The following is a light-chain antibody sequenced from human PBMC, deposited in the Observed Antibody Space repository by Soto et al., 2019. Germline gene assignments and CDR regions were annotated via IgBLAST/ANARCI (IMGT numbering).Light chain of an antibody. J-gene: IGLJ2*01. CDR2: EVN. V-gene: IGLV2-8*01. CDR3: SSYGGSNNLV. Sequence: QSALTQPPSASGSPGQSVTISCTGTSSDVGGYNYVSWYQQHPGKAPKLMIYEVNKRPSGVPDRFSGSKSGNKASLTVSGLQAEDEADYYCSSYGGSNNLVFGGGTKLNVL. CDR1: SSDVGGYNY.